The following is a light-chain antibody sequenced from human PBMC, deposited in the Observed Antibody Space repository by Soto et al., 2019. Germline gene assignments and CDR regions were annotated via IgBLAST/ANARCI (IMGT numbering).Light chain of an antibody. CDR1: QSVSSSY. V-gene: IGKV3-20*01. J-gene: IGKJ5*01. Sequence: ESVLTQSPRTLSLSPGERATLSCRASQSVSSSYLAWYQQKPGRAPRLLIYGASSRATGIPNRFSGSGSGTDFTLTISRLEPEDFAVYYCQHYGSSLSITFGQGTRLEIK. CDR2: GAS. CDR3: QHYGSSLSIT.